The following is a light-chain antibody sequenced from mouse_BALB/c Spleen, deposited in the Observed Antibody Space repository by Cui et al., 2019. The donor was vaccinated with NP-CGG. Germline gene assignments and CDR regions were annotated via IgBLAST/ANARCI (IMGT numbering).Light chain of an antibody. CDR3: ALWYSNHWV. V-gene: IGLV1*01. J-gene: IGLJ1*01. CDR1: TGAVTTSNY. CDR2: GTN. Sequence: QAAATQESALTTSPGETVTLTCRSSTGAVTTSNYANWIQEKPDHLFTGLIGGTNNRTPGVPARFSGSLIGDKAALTITGAQTEDEAIYFCALWYSNHWVFGGGTKLTVL.